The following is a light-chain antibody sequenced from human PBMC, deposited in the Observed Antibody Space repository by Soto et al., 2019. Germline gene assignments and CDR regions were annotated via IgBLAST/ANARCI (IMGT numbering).Light chain of an antibody. CDR1: QIISSY. CDR3: QQSYSIPYT. V-gene: IGKV1-39*01. Sequence: DIKMTQSPSSLSASVGDRVTITCRASQIISSYLNWYQQKPGKAPKLLMYAASSLESGVPSRFSGSGSGTDFTLTISSLQPEDFATYYCQQSYSIPYTFGQGTKLEIK. J-gene: IGKJ2*01. CDR2: AAS.